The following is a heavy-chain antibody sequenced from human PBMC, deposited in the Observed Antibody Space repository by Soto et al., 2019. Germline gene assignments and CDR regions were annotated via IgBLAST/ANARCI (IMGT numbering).Heavy chain of an antibody. Sequence: EVQLVESGGGLVKPGGSLRLSCAASGFTFSSYSMNWVRQAPGKGLEWVSSISSSSSYIYYADSVKGRFTISRDNAKNSLYLQMNSLRAEDTAVYYCARGEAYGSGIGVSWGQGTLVTVSS. D-gene: IGHD3-10*01. CDR2: ISSSSSYI. CDR1: GFTFSSYS. J-gene: IGHJ5*02. CDR3: ARGEAYGSGIGVS. V-gene: IGHV3-21*01.